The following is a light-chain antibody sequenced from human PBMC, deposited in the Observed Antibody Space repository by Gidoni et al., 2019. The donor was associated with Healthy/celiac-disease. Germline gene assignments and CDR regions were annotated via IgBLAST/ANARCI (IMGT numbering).Light chain of an antibody. Sequence: QTVVTQEPSFSVSPGGTVTLTCGLSSGSVSTSYYPSWYQQTPGQAPRTLIYSTNTRSSGVPDRFSGSILGNKAALTITGAQADDESDYYCVLYMGSGIWVFGGGTKLTXL. V-gene: IGLV8-61*01. CDR3: VLYMGSGIWV. CDR2: STN. J-gene: IGLJ3*02. CDR1: SGSVSTSYY.